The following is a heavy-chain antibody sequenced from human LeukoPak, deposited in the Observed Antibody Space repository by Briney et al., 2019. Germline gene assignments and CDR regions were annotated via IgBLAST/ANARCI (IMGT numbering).Heavy chain of an antibody. CDR2: ISAYNGNT. CDR3: AREDDSQPAAFDY. D-gene: IGHD2-2*01. V-gene: IGHV1-18*01. J-gene: IGHJ4*02. Sequence: ASVKVSCRASGYTFTSHGISWVRQAPGQGLEWMGWISAYNGNTNYAQKLQGRVTMTTDTSTSTAYMELSRLRSDDTAVYYCAREDDSQPAAFDYWGQGTLVTVSS. CDR1: GYTFTSHG.